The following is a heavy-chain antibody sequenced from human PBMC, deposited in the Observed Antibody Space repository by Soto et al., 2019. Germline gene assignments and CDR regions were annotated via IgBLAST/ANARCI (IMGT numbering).Heavy chain of an antibody. D-gene: IGHD1-26*01. V-gene: IGHV1-2*04. CDR1: GYTFTGYY. CDR3: ARAIVGATTTYYYYGMDV. CDR2: INPNSGGT. J-gene: IGHJ6*02. Sequence: ASVKVSCKASGYTFTGYYMHWVQQAPGQGLEWMGWINPNSGGTNYAQKFQGWVTMTRDTSISTAYMELSRLRSDDTAVYYCARAIVGATTTYYYYGMDVWGQGTTVTVSS.